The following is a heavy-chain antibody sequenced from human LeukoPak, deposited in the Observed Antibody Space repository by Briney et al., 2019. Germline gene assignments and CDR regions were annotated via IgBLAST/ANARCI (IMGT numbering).Heavy chain of an antibody. Sequence: GESLKISCKVSGYNFTNYWIGWVRQMPGKGLEWVGIIYPGDSDTRYSPSFQAQVTISADKSITTAYLQWTSLKASHTAMYYCARGRYSRGWFDYWGQGTLVTVSS. D-gene: IGHD6-19*01. V-gene: IGHV5-51*01. J-gene: IGHJ4*02. CDR1: GYNFTNYW. CDR2: IYPGDSDT. CDR3: ARGRYSRGWFDY.